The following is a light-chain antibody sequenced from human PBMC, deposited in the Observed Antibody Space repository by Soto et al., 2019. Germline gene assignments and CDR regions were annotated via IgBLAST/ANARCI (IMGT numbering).Light chain of an antibody. CDR3: SSYPTSLVV. CDR1: NSDIDNYIS. V-gene: IGLV2-14*03. Sequence: QSVLTQPASVSGSPGQSITISCTGINSDIDNYISVSWYQQHPGKAPKLMIYDVSNRPSGVSDRFSGSKSGHTASLTISGRQAEEEADYYCSSYPTSLVVFGGGTKLPVL. J-gene: IGLJ2*01. CDR2: DVS.